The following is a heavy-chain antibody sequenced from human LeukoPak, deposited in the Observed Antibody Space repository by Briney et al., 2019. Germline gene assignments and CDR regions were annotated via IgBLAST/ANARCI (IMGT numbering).Heavy chain of an antibody. Sequence: GASVKVSCTASGYTFTGYYMHWVRQAPGQGLEWMGWVNPNSGGTNYAQKFQGRVTMTRDTSISTAYMELSRLRSDDTAVYYCARVPRVAATFWFDPWGQGTLVTVSS. J-gene: IGHJ5*02. CDR2: VNPNSGGT. CDR3: ARVPRVAATFWFDP. V-gene: IGHV1-2*02. D-gene: IGHD2-15*01. CDR1: GYTFTGYY.